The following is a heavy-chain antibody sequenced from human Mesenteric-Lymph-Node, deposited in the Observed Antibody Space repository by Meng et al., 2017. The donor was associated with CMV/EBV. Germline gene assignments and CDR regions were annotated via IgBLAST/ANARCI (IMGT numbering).Heavy chain of an antibody. Sequence: GGSLRLSCAASGFTFSSYAMHWVRQAPGKGLEWVAVISYDGSNKYYADSVKGRFTISRDNSKNTLYLQMNSLRVDDTAVYYCARDVLPKANYYGMDVWGQGTTVTVSS. D-gene: IGHD3-10*01. V-gene: IGHV3-30*04. CDR1: GFTFSSYA. CDR3: ARDVLPKANYYGMDV. J-gene: IGHJ6*02. CDR2: ISYDGSNK.